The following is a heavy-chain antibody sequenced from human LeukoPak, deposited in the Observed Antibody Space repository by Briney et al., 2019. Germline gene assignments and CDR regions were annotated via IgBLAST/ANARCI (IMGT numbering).Heavy chain of an antibody. J-gene: IGHJ3*02. CDR3: ARDPAYYYDSSGYQDAFDI. V-gene: IGHV4-59*01. CDR2: IYYSGST. Sequence: SETLSLTCTVSGGSISSYYGSWIRQPPGKGLEWIGYIYYSGSTNYNPSLKRRVTISVDTSKNQFSLKLSSVTAADTAVYYCARDPAYYYDSSGYQDAFDIWGQGTMVTVSS. D-gene: IGHD3-22*01. CDR1: GGSISSYY.